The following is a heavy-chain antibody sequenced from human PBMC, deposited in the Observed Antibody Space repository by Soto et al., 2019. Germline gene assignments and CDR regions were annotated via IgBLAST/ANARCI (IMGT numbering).Heavy chain of an antibody. CDR2: ISAYNGNT. CDR3: ERRGYRGYNSSYYYYGMDV. J-gene: IGHJ6*04. CDR1: GYTFTSYG. Sequence: ASVKVSCKASGYTFTSYGISWVRQAPGQGLEWMGWISAYNGNTNYAQKLQGRVTMTTDTSTSTAYMELRSLRSDDTAVYYCERRGYRGYNSSYYYYGMDVWGKGTRVTVS. D-gene: IGHD5-12*01. V-gene: IGHV1-18*01.